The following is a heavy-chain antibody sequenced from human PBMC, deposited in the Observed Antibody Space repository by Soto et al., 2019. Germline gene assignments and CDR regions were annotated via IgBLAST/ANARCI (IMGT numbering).Heavy chain of an antibody. J-gene: IGHJ6*02. Sequence: GGSLRLSCAASGFTFSSYAMSWVRQAPGKGLEWVSAISGSGGSTYYADSVKGRFTISRDNSKNTLYLQMNSLRAEDTAVYYCARETATAMVSYYYYGMDVWGQGTTVTVSS. V-gene: IGHV3-23*01. CDR1: GFTFSSYA. CDR3: ARETATAMVSYYYYGMDV. CDR2: ISGSGGST. D-gene: IGHD5-18*01.